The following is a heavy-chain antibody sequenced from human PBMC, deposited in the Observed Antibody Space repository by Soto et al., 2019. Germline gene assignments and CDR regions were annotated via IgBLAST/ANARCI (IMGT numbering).Heavy chain of an antibody. CDR3: AKILAGGGSFDI. CDR1: GGSVSSYY. V-gene: IGHV4-59*02. CDR2: IPPSGST. J-gene: IGHJ3*02. Sequence: QVQLQESGPGLVEASETLSPTCSVSGGSVSSYYWSWIRQPPGKGLEWIGYIPPSGSTSYNPSLNSRVTISVDRSTNQVSLKLSSVTAADTAMFYCAKILAGGGSFDIWGQGTMVIVSS. D-gene: IGHD2-15*01.